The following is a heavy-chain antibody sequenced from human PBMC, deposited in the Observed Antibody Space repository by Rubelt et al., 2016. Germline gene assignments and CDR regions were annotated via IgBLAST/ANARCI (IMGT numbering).Heavy chain of an antibody. CDR1: GGTFSSYA. V-gene: IGHV7-4-1*02. CDR3: ARTIFGVAENAFDI. Sequence: QVQLVQSGAEVKKPGSSVKVSCKASGGTFSSYAISWVRQAPGQGLEWMGWINTNTGNPTYAQGFTGRFVFSLDTSVSTAYLQISSLKAEDTAVYYCARTIFGVAENAFDIWGQGTMVTVSS. CDR2: INTNTGNP. D-gene: IGHD3-3*01. J-gene: IGHJ3*02.